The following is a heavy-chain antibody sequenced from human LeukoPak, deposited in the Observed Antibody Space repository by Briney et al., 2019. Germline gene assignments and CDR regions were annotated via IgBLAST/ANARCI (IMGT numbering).Heavy chain of an antibody. CDR1: GINFADYA. Sequence: PGGSLRLSCVVSGINFADYAMHWVRQPPGKGLEWVSLISADGGSTFSADSVKGRFSISRDNSKNSLYLQMNSLRSEDTAMYYCAKDQSPRRDGYYFDYWGQGTLVTVSS. V-gene: IGHV3-43*02. D-gene: IGHD5-24*01. J-gene: IGHJ4*02. CDR3: AKDQSPRRDGYYFDY. CDR2: ISADGGST.